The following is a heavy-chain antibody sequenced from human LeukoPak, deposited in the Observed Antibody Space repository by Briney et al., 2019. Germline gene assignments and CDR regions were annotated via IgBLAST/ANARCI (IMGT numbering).Heavy chain of an antibody. J-gene: IGHJ4*02. CDR3: ARGTGTTYSPFDY. CDR2: IYYSGST. Sequence: PSETLSLTCTVSGGSVSSGSYYWSWIRQPPGKGLEWIGYIYYSGSTNYNPSLKSRVTISVDTSKNQFSLKLSSVTAADTAVYYCARGTGTTYSPFDYWGQGTLVTVSS. V-gene: IGHV4-61*01. CDR1: GGSVSSGSYY. D-gene: IGHD1-7*01.